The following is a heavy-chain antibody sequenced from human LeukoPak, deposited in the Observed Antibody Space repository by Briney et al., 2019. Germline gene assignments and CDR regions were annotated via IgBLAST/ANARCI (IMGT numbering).Heavy chain of an antibody. J-gene: IGHJ3*02. Sequence: SQTLSLTCAISGDSVSSNSAAWNWIRQSPSIGLEWLGRTYYRSKWYNDYAVSVKSRITINPDTSKNQFSLQLDSVTPEDTAVYYCARARVPRDLYYYDSSGYSDAFDIWGQGTMVTVSS. D-gene: IGHD3-22*01. CDR3: ARARVPRDLYYYDSSGYSDAFDI. V-gene: IGHV6-1*01. CDR2: TYYRSKWYN. CDR1: GDSVSSNSAA.